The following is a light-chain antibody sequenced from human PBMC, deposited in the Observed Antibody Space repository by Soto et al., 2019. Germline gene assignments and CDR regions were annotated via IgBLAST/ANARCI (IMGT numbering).Light chain of an antibody. CDR3: AQGLATPFT. CDR2: LGS. V-gene: IGKV2-28*01. CDR1: QNLLHSNGYNY. Sequence: EIVLTQSPLSLPVTPGEPASISCRSSQNLLHSNGYNYLNWYLQKPGQSPQLLIYLGSNRASGVPERFSGSGSGTDFTLTINRVGAEDVGLYFCAQGLATPFTFGGGTKVEIK. J-gene: IGKJ4*01.